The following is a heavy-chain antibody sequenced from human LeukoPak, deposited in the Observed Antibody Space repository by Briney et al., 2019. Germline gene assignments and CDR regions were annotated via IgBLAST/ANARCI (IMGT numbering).Heavy chain of an antibody. J-gene: IGHJ6*02. CDR1: GGSISSSSYY. V-gene: IGHV4-39*07. CDR3: ARGGTMKSVNV. CDR2: IYYSGST. D-gene: IGHD3-22*01. Sequence: SETLSLTCTVPGGSISSSSYYWGWIRQPPGKGLEWIGSIYYSGSTYYNPSLKSRVTISVDTSKNQFSLKLSSVTAADTAVYYCARGGTMKSVNVWGQGTTVTVSS.